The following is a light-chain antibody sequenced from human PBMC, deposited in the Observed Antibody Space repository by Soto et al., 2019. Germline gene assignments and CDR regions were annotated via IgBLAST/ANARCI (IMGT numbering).Light chain of an antibody. CDR1: GSNIGPNY. Sequence: QSVLTQPPSASGTPGQRVTMSCSGSGSNIGPNYVYWFQQFPGTAPKLLIYNNDKRPSGVPDRFSGSKSGTSASLDISGLRSEDEADYYCAAWDDSLSGRVFGGGTKLTVL. CDR2: NND. CDR3: AAWDDSLSGRV. J-gene: IGLJ3*02. V-gene: IGLV1-47*02.